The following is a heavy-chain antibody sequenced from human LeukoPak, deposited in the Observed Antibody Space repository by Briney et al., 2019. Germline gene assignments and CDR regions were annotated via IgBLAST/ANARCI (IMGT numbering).Heavy chain of an antibody. J-gene: IGHJ4*02. CDR1: VFPFSRYS. V-gene: IGHV3-48*01. Sequence: GGSLRLSCTTSVFPFSRYSMNWVRQAPGKGLEWVSYITSSGDTIYYADSVKGRFTISRDNAKNSVYLQMNSLRAEDTAVYYCAVYSSSWYIVDYWGQGTLVTVSS. D-gene: IGHD6-13*01. CDR3: AVYSSSWYIVDY. CDR2: ITSSGDTI.